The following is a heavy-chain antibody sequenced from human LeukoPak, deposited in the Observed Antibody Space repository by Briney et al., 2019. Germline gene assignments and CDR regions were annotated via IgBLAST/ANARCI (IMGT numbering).Heavy chain of an antibody. V-gene: IGHV3-30*03. D-gene: IGHD1-26*01. CDR2: ISYDGSNK. CDR3: ARDQSSSGSYGGAFDI. CDR1: GLTFPDAW. J-gene: IGHJ3*02. Sequence: GGSLRLSCAASGLTFPDAWMTWVRQAPGKGLEWVAVISYDGSNKYYADSVKGRFTISRDNSKNTLYLQMNSLRAEDTAVYYCARDQSSSGSYGGAFDIWGQGTMVTVSS.